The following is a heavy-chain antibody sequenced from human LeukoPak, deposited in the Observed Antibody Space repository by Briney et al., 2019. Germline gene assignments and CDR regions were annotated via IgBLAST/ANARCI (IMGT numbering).Heavy chain of an antibody. V-gene: IGHV5-51*01. CDR1: GYRFTSYW. CDR2: IYPGDSDT. D-gene: IGHD2-21*02. Sequence: GESLKISCKGSGYRFTSYWIAWVRQMPGKGLEWMGIIYPGDSDTRYSPSFQGQVTISADKSISTAYLQWSSLKASDTAMYYCARLPYCGGDCFPNWFDPWGQGTLVTVSS. CDR3: ARLPYCGGDCFPNWFDP. J-gene: IGHJ5*02.